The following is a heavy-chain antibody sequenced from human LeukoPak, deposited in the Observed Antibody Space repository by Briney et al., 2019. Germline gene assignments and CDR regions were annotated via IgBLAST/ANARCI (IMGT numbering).Heavy chain of an antibody. CDR1: GYTFTSYY. CDR3: ARAGGHYYYMDV. D-gene: IGHD1-14*01. J-gene: IGHJ6*03. Sequence: ASVKVACKASGYTFTSYYMHWVRQAPGQGLEWMGIINPSGGSTSYAQKFQGRVTMTRDTSTSTVYMELGSLRSEDTAVYYCARAGGHYYYMDVWGKGTTVTVSS. V-gene: IGHV1-46*01. CDR2: INPSGGST.